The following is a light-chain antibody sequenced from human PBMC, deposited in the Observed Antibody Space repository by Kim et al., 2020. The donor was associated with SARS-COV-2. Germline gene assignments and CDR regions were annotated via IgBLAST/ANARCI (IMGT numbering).Light chain of an antibody. CDR2: YDS. J-gene: IGLJ1*01. CDR3: QVWDTDTDDYV. Sequence: SYELTQPPSVSVAPGHTARITCGGNNIGGHSVHWYQQKPGQAPVLVIYYDSDRPSGIPERFSGSKAATTATLTISRVEAGDEADYYCQVWDTDTDDYVFGTGTKVTVL. V-gene: IGLV3-21*01. CDR1: NIGGHS.